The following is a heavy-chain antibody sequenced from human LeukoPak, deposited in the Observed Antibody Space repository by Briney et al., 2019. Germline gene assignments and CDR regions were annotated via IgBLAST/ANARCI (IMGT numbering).Heavy chain of an antibody. CDR1: GGTFSSYA. CDR3: ARTSGSYSYYYYYYMDV. D-gene: IGHD1-26*01. CDR2: IIPIFGTA. V-gene: IGHV1-69*13. J-gene: IGHJ6*03. Sequence: ASVKVSCKASGGTFSSYAISWVRQAPGQGLEWMGGIIPIFGTANYAQKFQGRVTITADESTSTAYMELSSLRSEDTAVYYCARTSGSYSYYYYYYMDVWGKGTTVTVSS.